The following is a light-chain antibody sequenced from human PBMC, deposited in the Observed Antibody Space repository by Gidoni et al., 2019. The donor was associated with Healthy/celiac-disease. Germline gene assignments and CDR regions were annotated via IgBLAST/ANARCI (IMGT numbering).Light chain of an antibody. CDR3: QQRST. V-gene: IGKV3D-11*01. Sequence: EIVLTQSPATLSLSPGERATLSCRASQGVSSYLAWYQQKPGQAPRLLIYDASNRATGIPARFSGSGPGTDFTLTISSLEPEDFAVYYCQQRSTFGQXTRLEIK. CDR2: DAS. CDR1: QGVSSY. J-gene: IGKJ5*01.